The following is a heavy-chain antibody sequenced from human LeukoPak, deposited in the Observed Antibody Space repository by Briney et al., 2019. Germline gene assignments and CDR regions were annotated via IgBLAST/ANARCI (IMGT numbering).Heavy chain of an antibody. J-gene: IGHJ4*02. D-gene: IGHD1-1*01. CDR3: ARSNWNGVGDY. V-gene: IGHV4-30-4*08. CDR2: IYYSGST. Sequence: SETLSLTCTVSGGSISSGDYYWSWIRQPPGKGLEWIGYIYYSGSTYYNPSLKSRVTISVDTSKNQFSLKLSSVTAADTAVYYCARSNWNGVGDYWGQGNLVTVSS. CDR1: GGSISSGDYY.